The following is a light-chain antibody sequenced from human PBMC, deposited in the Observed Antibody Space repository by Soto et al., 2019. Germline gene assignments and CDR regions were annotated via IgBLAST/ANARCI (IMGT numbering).Light chain of an antibody. CDR2: SAS. CDR1: QSISRY. CDR3: QQSFSSPMWT. J-gene: IGKJ1*01. Sequence: DIQMTQSPSSLSASVGDRVTITCRASQSISRYLNWYQQKPGKAPQLLIFSASSLQSGVPPRFSGSGSGADFALTISNLQPEDVAVYYCQQSFSSPMWTFGPGTKLEIK. V-gene: IGKV1-39*01.